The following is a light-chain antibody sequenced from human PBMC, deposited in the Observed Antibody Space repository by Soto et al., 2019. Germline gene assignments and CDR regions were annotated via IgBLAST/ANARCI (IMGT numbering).Light chain of an antibody. Sequence: QSVVTQPACVSGSPGQSITISCTGTSSDVGGYNYVSWYQHPPGKAPKLMISEVSNRPSGVSNRFSGSKSGNTASLTISGLQAEDEADYYCSSYTSTSTRVFGTGTKVTVL. V-gene: IGLV2-14*01. CDR2: EVS. CDR1: SSDVGGYNY. CDR3: SSYTSTSTRV. J-gene: IGLJ1*01.